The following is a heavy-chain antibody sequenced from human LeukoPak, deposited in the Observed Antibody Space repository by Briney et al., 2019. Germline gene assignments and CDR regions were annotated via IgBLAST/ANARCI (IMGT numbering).Heavy chain of an antibody. J-gene: IGHJ4*02. CDR3: ASDAPGLLGY. Sequence: SETLSLTCTVSGGSISSYYWSWIRQPPGKGLEWIGYIHYSGSTNYNPSLKSRVTISVDTSKNQFSLKLSSVTAADTAVYYCASDAPGLLGYWGQGTLVTVSS. V-gene: IGHV4-59*01. CDR2: IHYSGST. D-gene: IGHD2-15*01. CDR1: GGSISSYY.